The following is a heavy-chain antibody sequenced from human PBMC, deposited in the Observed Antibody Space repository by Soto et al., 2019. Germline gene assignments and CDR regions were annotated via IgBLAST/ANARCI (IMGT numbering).Heavy chain of an antibody. D-gene: IGHD5-12*01. J-gene: IGHJ4*02. V-gene: IGHV4-39*07. Sequence: SETLSLTCSVSGTSIRRSNLYWAWVRQTPGKGLEWIGSIYYTGITFYNPSLKSRVTISADTSETQFSLKLSSVTAADTAVYYCASLYSGYETFDYWGQGTLVTVSS. CDR2: IYYTGIT. CDR3: ASLYSGYETFDY. CDR1: GTSIRRSNLY.